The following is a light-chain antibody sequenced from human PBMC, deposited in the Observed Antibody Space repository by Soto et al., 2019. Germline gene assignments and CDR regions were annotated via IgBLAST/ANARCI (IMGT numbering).Light chain of an antibody. CDR2: GAS. V-gene: IGKV3D-20*02. CDR3: QQRSNWPLVT. CDR1: QSVSNNY. J-gene: IGKJ5*01. Sequence: IVLTQSPGTLSLSPWERATLSCRSIQSVSNNYLAWYQQKPGQAPRLLIYGASNRATGIPDRFSGSGSGTDFTLTISSLEPEDFAVYYCQQRSNWPLVTFGQGTRLENK.